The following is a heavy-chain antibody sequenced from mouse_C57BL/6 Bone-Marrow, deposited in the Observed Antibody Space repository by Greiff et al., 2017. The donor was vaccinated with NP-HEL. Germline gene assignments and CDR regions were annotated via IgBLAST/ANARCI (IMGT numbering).Heavy chain of an antibody. D-gene: IGHD1-1*01. CDR1: GFSLTSYG. J-gene: IGHJ4*01. V-gene: IGHV2-5*01. CDR3: ATIGYGSSLYAMYY. Sequence: VQLQQSGPGLVQPSQSLSITCTVSGFSLTSYGVHWVRQSPGKGLEWLGVIWRGGSTDYNAAFMSSLSITKDNSKSQVFFKMNSLQADDTAISYYATIGYGSSLYAMYYWGQGTSVTVSS. CDR2: IWRGGST.